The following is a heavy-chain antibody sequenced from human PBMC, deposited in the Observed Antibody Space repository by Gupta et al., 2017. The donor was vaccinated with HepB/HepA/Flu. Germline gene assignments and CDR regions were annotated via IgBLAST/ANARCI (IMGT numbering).Heavy chain of an antibody. CDR2: IDPNSGGT. V-gene: IGHV1-2*02. Sequence: VQLLQSGAVVKKPGASVKVSCKTSGYTFTDYYIHWVRQAPGQGLEWMGWIDPNSGGTKYAQKFQGRFTMTRDTSISTAYMEVITLRSDDTALYYCAKALGYGSSSTCYFFDYWGQGTLVTVSS. D-gene: IGHD2-2*01. CDR1: GYTFTDYY. J-gene: IGHJ4*02. CDR3: AKALGYGSSSTCYFFDY.